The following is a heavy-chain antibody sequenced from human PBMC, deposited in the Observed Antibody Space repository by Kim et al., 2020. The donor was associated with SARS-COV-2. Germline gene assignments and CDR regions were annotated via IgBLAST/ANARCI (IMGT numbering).Heavy chain of an antibody. D-gene: IGHD3-22*01. CDR2: IWYDGSNK. Sequence: GGSLRLSCAASGFTFSSYAMHWVRQAPGKGLEWVAVIWYDGSNKYYADSVKGRFTISRDNSKNTLYLQMNSLRAEDTAVYYCAKDLRQLFRSGYYYYGMDVWGQGTTVTVSS. CDR3: AKDLRQLFRSGYYYYGMDV. J-gene: IGHJ6*02. CDR1: GFTFSSYA. V-gene: IGHV3-33*06.